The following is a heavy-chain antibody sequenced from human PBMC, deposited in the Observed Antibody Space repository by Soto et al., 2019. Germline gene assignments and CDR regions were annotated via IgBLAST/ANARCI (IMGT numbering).Heavy chain of an antibody. D-gene: IGHD1-1*01. J-gene: IGHJ4*02. Sequence: QVQLVQSGAEEKKPGASVKVSCRASGYTFTNYAIHWVRQAPGQRLEWMGWINPGNGNIKHSQKFQGRMTFSSDTSASTVYMDLSSLRSEDTAVYYCARDGPTRFYFDYWGQGTLVTVSS. CDR1: GYTFTNYA. V-gene: IGHV1-3*05. CDR3: ARDGPTRFYFDY. CDR2: INPGNGNI.